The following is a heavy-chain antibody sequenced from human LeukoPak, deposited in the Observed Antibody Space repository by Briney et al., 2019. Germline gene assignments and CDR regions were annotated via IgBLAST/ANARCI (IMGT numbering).Heavy chain of an antibody. V-gene: IGHV1-69*13. Sequence: SVKVSCKASGGTFSSYAISWVRQAPGQGLEWMGGIIPIFGTANYAQKFQGRVTITADESTSTAYMELSSLRSEDTAVYYCSGSKQGYYGMDVWGQGTTATVSS. J-gene: IGHJ6*02. CDR3: SGSKQGYYGMDV. CDR1: GGTFSSYA. D-gene: IGHD3-10*01. CDR2: IIPIFGTA.